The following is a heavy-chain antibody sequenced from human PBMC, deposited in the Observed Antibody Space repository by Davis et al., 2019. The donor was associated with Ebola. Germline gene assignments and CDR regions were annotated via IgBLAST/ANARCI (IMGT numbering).Heavy chain of an antibody. Sequence: AASVKVSCKAAGGTFSSYAISWVRQAPGQGLEWMGGIIPIFGTTNYAQNFQGRVTITADKSTSTAYMELSSLRSDDTAVYYCARTGDYVYPPHYYYGMDVWGQGTTVTVSS. CDR2: IIPIFGTT. CDR3: ARTGDYVYPPHYYYGMDV. V-gene: IGHV1-69*06. CDR1: GGTFSSYA. J-gene: IGHJ6*02. D-gene: IGHD4-17*01.